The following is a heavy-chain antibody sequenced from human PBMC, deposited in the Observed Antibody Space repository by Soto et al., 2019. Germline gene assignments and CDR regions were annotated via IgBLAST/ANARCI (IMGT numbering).Heavy chain of an antibody. CDR3: ARRTNYYSGMDV. D-gene: IGHD2-8*01. J-gene: IGHJ6*02. Sequence: GESLKISCKGSGYSFTNYWISWVRQMPGKGLEWMGRIDPSDSYTNYSPSFQGHVTISADKSISTAYLQWRSLKASDTAMYYCARRTNYYSGMDVWGQGTTVTVSS. CDR2: IDPSDSYT. CDR1: GYSFTNYW. V-gene: IGHV5-10-1*01.